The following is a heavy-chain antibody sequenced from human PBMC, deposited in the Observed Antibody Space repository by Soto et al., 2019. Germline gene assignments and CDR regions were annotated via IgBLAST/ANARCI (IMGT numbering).Heavy chain of an antibody. CDR1: GGSISSSSYY. J-gene: IGHJ4*02. Sequence: SETLSLTCTVSGGSISSSSYYWGWIRQPPGKGLEWIGSIYYSGSTYYNPSLKSRITISVDTSKNQFSLRLSSVTAADAAVYYCARQQQLVDYWGQGTLVTVSS. D-gene: IGHD6-13*01. CDR2: IYYSGST. CDR3: ARQQQLVDY. V-gene: IGHV4-39*01.